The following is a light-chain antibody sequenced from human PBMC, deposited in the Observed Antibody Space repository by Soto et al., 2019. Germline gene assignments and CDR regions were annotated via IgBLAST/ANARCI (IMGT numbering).Light chain of an antibody. CDR1: SSDIGDSNY. CDR3: SSFRSSSTSYV. CDR2: DVS. V-gene: IGLV2-14*03. J-gene: IGLJ1*01. Sequence: QSVLTQPASVSGSPGQSITISCTGTSSDIGDSNYVSWYQQHPGRAPKRVIYDVSNRPSGGANRFSRSKSANTASLTISGLQAEDEADYYCSSFRSSSTSYVFGTGTKVTVL.